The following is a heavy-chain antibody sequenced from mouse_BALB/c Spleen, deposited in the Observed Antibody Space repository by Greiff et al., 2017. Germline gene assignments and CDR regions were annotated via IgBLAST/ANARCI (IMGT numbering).Heavy chain of an antibody. V-gene: IGHV5-12-1*01. CDR2: ISSGGGST. J-gene: IGHJ4*01. Sequence: EVKLVESGGGLVKPGGSLKLSCAASGFAFSSYDMSWVRQTPEKRLEWVAYISSGGGSTYYPDTVKGRFTISRDNAKNTLYLQMSSLKSEDTAMYYCARQGITTVVARDYYAMDYWGQGTSVTVSS. CDR3: ARQGITTVVARDYYAMDY. CDR1: GFAFSSYD. D-gene: IGHD1-1*01.